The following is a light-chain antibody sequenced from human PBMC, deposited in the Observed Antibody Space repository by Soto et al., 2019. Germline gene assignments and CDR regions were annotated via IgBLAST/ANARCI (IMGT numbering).Light chain of an antibody. CDR1: QSIGSH. CDR2: AAS. Sequence: DIQMTQSTSSLSASVGDSVSITCLESQSIGSHLNWYQQKPGKAPKFLIYAASSLQSGVPSRFSGSRSGTDFTLSISYVQPEDFATYYCPQGYTSGITSCQGTLPEIK. CDR3: PQGYTSGIT. V-gene: IGKV1-39*01. J-gene: IGKJ5*01.